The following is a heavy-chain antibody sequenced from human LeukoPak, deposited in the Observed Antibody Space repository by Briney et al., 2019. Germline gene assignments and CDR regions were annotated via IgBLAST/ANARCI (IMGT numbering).Heavy chain of an antibody. Sequence: GGSLRLSCAASGFTFSGYELNWVRQPPGKGLEWVSYISTTGTTVYYADSVKGRFTISRDNVKNSLYLQMNSLRDEDTAVYYCARGGDYGDYVDFAYWGQGTLVTVSS. CDR3: ARGGDYGDYVDFAY. CDR1: GFTFSGYE. D-gene: IGHD4-17*01. CDR2: ISTTGTTV. V-gene: IGHV3-48*03. J-gene: IGHJ4*02.